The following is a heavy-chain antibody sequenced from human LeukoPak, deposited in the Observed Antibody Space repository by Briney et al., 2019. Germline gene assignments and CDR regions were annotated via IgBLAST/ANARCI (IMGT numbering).Heavy chain of an antibody. CDR2: ISSSSYI. D-gene: IGHD2-15*01. Sequence: KSGGSLRLSCAASGFTFSSYSMNWVRQAPGKGLEWVSSISSSSYIYYADSVKGRFTIFRDNAKNSLYLQMNSLRAEDTAVYYCAREGGWNAFDIWGQGTMVTVSS. V-gene: IGHV3-21*01. CDR3: AREGGWNAFDI. J-gene: IGHJ3*02. CDR1: GFTFSSYS.